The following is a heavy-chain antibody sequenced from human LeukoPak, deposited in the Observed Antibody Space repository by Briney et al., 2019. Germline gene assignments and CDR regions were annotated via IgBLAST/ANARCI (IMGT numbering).Heavy chain of an antibody. CDR3: ARNQRSDYYYGIDV. J-gene: IGHJ6*02. Sequence: SETLSLTCSVSGGSISTHYYNWIRQSPGKGLEWIGRISYSGSTNYNPSLQSRVTTSIDTSKNQFSLKLSSVTAADTAAYYCARNQRSDYYYGIDVWGQGTTVTVSS. V-gene: IGHV4-59*11. CDR1: GGSISTHY. CDR2: ISYSGST. D-gene: IGHD6-25*01.